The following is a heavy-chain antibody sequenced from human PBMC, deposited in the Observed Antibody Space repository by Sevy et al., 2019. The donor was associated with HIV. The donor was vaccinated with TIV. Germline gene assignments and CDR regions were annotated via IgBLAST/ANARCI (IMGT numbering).Heavy chain of an antibody. CDR1: GYTFTNYH. CDR3: ARAPGGSQGLGQYFHH. CDR2: ITAYNGNT. J-gene: IGHJ1*01. Sequence: ASVKVSCKASGYTFTNYHITWVRQAPGQGLEWMGWITAYNGNTNYAQRLQGRVTMTTDTSTSTAYMELRSLRSDDTAVYYCARAPGGSQGLGQYFHHWGQGTLVTVSS. V-gene: IGHV1-18*01. D-gene: IGHD1-26*01.